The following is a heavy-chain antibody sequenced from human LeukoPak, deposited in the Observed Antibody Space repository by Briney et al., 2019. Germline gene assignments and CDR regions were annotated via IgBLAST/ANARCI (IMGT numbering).Heavy chain of an antibody. Sequence: SETLSLSCSVSGGSNSAYYWSWIRQPPGKGLEWIGYINYSGRTDYNPSLKGRVTISVDTSKNQFSLKLSSVTAADTAVFYCARTISGWYYFDYWGQGTLVTVSS. CDR2: INYSGRT. D-gene: IGHD6-13*01. J-gene: IGHJ4*02. CDR3: ARTISGWYYFDY. V-gene: IGHV4-59*08. CDR1: GGSNSAYY.